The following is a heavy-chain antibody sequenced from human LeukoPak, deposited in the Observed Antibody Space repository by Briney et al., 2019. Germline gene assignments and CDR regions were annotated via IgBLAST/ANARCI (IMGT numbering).Heavy chain of an antibody. V-gene: IGHV4-39*01. CDR2: IYYSGST. CDR3: ASQEGLWTGDY. D-gene: IGHD4/OR15-4a*01. J-gene: IGHJ4*02. Sequence: SETLSLTCTVSGGSISSSSYYWGWIRQPPGKGLEWIGSIYYSGSTYYTRPLKGRDTVSVDTSKNQFSLKLSSVTAADTAVYYCASQEGLWTGDYWGQGTLVTVSS. CDR1: GGSISSSSYY.